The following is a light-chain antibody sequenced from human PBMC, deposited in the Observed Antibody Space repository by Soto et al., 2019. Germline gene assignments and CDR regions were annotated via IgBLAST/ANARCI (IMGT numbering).Light chain of an antibody. CDR3: QQYNNWPPKTWT. J-gene: IGKJ1*01. CDR1: QSVSSN. CDR2: GAS. Sequence: EIVMTQSPATLSVSPGERATLSCRASQSVSSNLAWYQQKPGQAPRLLIYGASTRATGIPARFSGSGSGTEFTLTISSLQSEDFAVYYCQQYNNWPPKTWTFGQGTRWISN. V-gene: IGKV3-15*01.